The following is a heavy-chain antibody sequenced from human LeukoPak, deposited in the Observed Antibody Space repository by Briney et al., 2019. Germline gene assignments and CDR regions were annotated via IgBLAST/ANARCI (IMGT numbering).Heavy chain of an antibody. CDR2: IHSSGST. Sequence: SETLSLTCSVSGGSISGSISGTYWSWVRQPAGKGLEWIGRIHSSGSTKYNPSLKSRVTMSVDTSKNQLFLRLTSVTAADTALYYCARGSQNYYNPFDNWGQGTLVTVSS. CDR1: GGSISGSISGTY. J-gene: IGHJ4*02. V-gene: IGHV4-4*07. D-gene: IGHD3-10*01. CDR3: ARGSQNYYNPFDN.